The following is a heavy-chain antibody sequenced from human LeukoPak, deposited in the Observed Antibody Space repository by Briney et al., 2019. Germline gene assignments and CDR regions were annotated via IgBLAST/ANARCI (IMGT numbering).Heavy chain of an antibody. CDR2: INHSGST. V-gene: IGHV4-34*01. CDR1: GGSFSGYY. Sequence: SETLSLTCAVYGGSFSGYYWSWIRQPPGKGLEWIGEINHSGSTNYNPSLKSRVTISVDTSKNQFSLKLSSVTAADTAVYYCARLRGNMVRGNFDYWGQGTLVTVSS. D-gene: IGHD3-10*01. J-gene: IGHJ4*02. CDR3: ARLRGNMVRGNFDY.